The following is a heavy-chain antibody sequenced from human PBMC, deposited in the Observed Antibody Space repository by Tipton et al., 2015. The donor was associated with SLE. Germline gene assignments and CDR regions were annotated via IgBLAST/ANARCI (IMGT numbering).Heavy chain of an antibody. CDR1: GFTFSSYG. V-gene: IGHV3-20*03. J-gene: IGHJ4*02. CDR3: ARRGLPAAGLDF. CDR2: INWNGGST. Sequence: SGFTFSSYGMHWVRQAPGKGLEWVSGINWNGGSTGYADSVKGRFTISRDNSKNTLFLQMRSLRAEDTAIYYCARRGLPAAGLDFWGQGTLVTVSS. D-gene: IGHD6-13*01.